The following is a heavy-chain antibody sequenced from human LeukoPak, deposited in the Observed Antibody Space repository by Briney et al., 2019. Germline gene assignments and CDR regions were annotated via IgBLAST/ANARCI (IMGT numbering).Heavy chain of an antibody. CDR1: GYSFTTYW. J-gene: IGHJ3*02. V-gene: IGHV5-51*01. CDR3: ARAFTDYYGSGGAFDI. CDR2: IYPGDSDT. D-gene: IGHD3-10*01. Sequence: GEPLKISCKGSGYSFTTYWIGWVRQMPGKGLEWMGNIYPGDSDTRDSPSFQGQVTMSADKSISTAYLQWSSLKASDTAMYYCARAFTDYYGSGGAFDIWGQGTMVTVSS.